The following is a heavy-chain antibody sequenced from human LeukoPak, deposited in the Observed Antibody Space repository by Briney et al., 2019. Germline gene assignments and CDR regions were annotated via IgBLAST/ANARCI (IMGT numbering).Heavy chain of an antibody. Sequence: GGSLRLSCAASGFTFSDYSMYWVRQAPGKGLEYVSGISSNGITTYYANSVKGRFSISRDISKNTLYLRMDSLRAEDMAVYYCARSIAVAGPYYFDYWGQGTLVTVSS. CDR1: GFTFSDYS. J-gene: IGHJ4*02. D-gene: IGHD6-19*01. CDR2: ISSNGITT. CDR3: ARSIAVAGPYYFDY. V-gene: IGHV3-64*01.